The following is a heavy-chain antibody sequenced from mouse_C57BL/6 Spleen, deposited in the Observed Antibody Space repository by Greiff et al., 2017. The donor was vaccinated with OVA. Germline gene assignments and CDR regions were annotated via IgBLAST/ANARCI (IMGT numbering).Heavy chain of an antibody. CDR2: IDPENGNT. Sequence: EVQLQQSVAELVRPGASVKLSCTASGFNIKNTYMHWVKQRPEQGLEWIGRIDPENGNTKYAPKFQGKAIINADTSSHTAYLQLSSLTSEDTAIYYCARTESYDCYWYFDVWGTGTTVTVAS. V-gene: IGHV14-3*01. CDR1: GFNIKNTY. CDR3: ARTESYDCYWYFDV. J-gene: IGHJ1*03. D-gene: IGHD2-4*01.